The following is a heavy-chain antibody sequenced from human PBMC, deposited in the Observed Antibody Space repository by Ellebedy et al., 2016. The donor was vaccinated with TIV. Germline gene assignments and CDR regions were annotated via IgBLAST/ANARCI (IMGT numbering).Heavy chain of an antibody. Sequence: GESLKISXSASGFTFSSYAMRWVRQSPGKGLEWGSSIGNRADTYFADSVKGRFTISRDNSKNTLYLQMNSLRAEDTAVYYCSTGSYFGRGAWGQGTLVTVSS. D-gene: IGHD1-26*01. V-gene: IGHV3-23*01. CDR2: IGNRADT. CDR1: GFTFSSYA. J-gene: IGHJ5*02. CDR3: STGSYFGRGA.